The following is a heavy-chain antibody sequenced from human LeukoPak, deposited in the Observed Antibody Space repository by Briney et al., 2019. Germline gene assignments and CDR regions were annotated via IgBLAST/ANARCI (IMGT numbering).Heavy chain of an antibody. CDR3: ARGVTTTLSIDP. D-gene: IGHD1-1*01. V-gene: IGHV3-11*01. CDR1: GFTFSDCY. CDR2: ISSSGGSI. Sequence: KPGGSLRLFCAASGFTFSDCYMCWLRQAPGKGLEWVSYISSSGGSIFYADSMKGRVTISRDDAKNSVDLQMDSLRAEDTAVYFCARGVTTTLSIDPWGQGTLVTVSS. J-gene: IGHJ5*02.